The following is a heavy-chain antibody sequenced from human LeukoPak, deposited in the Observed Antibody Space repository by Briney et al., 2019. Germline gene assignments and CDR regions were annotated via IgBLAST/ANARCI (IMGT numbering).Heavy chain of an antibody. CDR1: GFTFSSYS. J-gene: IGHJ4*02. V-gene: IGHV3-48*02. Sequence: PGGSLRLSCAASGFTFSSYSMNWVRQAPGKGLEWVSYISSGGSTMYYADSVKGRFTISRDNAKNSLYLQMNSLSDEDTAVYYCANAYSNDYWGEGTLVTVSS. CDR3: ANAYSNDY. CDR2: ISSGGSTM. D-gene: IGHD4-11*01.